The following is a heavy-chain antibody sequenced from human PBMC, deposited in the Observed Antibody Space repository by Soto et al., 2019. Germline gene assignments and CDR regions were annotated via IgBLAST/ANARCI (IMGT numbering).Heavy chain of an antibody. CDR3: ARDLAKGGGSAGFDY. D-gene: IGHD1-26*01. J-gene: IGHJ4*02. CDR2: INPKSGGT. CDR1: GYTFTVYY. V-gene: IGHV1-2*02. Sequence: ASVKVSCKSSGYTFTVYYMHWVRQAPGQGLEWMGWINPKSGGTMYPQKFQGRVTMTWDTSISTAYMALTRLRSDDTAVYYCARDLAKGGGSAGFDYWGQGTLVTVSS.